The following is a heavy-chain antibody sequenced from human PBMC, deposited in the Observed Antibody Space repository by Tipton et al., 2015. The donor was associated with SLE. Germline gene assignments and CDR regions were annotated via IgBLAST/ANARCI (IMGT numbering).Heavy chain of an antibody. Sequence: LRLSCTVSGGSISSYFWSWIRQSPGRGLEWIGYIYHSGSTKYNPSLKSRVTMSVDTSEKQFSLKLSSVTAADTAVYYCARLTYYDSTGYFGNWGQGISVTVSS. CDR3: ARLTYYDSTGYFGN. V-gene: IGHV4-59*01. CDR1: GGSISSYF. D-gene: IGHD3-22*01. J-gene: IGHJ4*02. CDR2: IYHSGST.